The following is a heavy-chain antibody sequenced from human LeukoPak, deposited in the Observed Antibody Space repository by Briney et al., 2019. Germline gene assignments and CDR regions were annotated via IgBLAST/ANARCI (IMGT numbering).Heavy chain of an antibody. CDR2: ISAYNGNT. V-gene: IGHV1-18*01. CDR3: ARDQDQYGSGALN. Sequence: ASVKVSCKASGYTLTSYGISWVRQAPGQGLEWMGWISAYNGNTNYAQKLQGRVTMTTDTSTSTAYTELRSLRSDDTAVYYCARDQDQYGSGALNWGQGTLVTVSS. CDR1: GYTLTSYG. D-gene: IGHD3-10*01. J-gene: IGHJ4*02.